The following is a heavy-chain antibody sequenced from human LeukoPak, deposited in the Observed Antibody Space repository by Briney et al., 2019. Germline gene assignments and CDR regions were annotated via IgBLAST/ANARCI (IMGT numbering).Heavy chain of an antibody. CDR2: IYYSGST. CDR1: GGSISSDY. Sequence: SETLSLTCTVSGGSISSDYWSWVRQPPGKGLEWIGYIYYSGSTNYNPSLKSRVTISVDTSKDQFSLKLSSVTAADTAVYYCAASRWYFDVWGRGVVVAVSS. CDR3: AASRWYFDV. J-gene: IGHJ2*01. V-gene: IGHV4-59*01.